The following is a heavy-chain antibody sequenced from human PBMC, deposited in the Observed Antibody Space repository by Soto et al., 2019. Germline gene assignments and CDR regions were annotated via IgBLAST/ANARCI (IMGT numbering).Heavy chain of an antibody. V-gene: IGHV3-21*01. CDR1: EFTFSSYT. D-gene: IGHD5-12*01. CDR2: ISGSSDYI. CDR3: ARADSRGFYPGLFDY. Sequence: GGSLRLSCAASEFTFSSYTMNWVRQAPGKGLEWVSFISGSSDYIYHADSVKGRFTISRDNAKKSLYLQMNSLRVEDTAVYYCARADSRGFYPGLFDYWGQALQVTVSS. J-gene: IGHJ4*02.